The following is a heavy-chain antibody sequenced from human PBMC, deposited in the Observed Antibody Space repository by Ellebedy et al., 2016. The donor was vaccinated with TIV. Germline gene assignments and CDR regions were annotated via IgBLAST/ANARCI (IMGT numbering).Heavy chain of an antibody. CDR1: GFTISSHY. J-gene: IGHJ4*02. CDR3: ARGDGYNFFES. CDR2: IYRSGDI. Sequence: PGGSLRLSCAASGFTISSHYMSWVRQAPGKGLEWVSVIYRSGDIYYADSVKGRFTISRDNSKNTLYLQMNSLRAEDTAVYYCARGDGYNFFESWGQGILVPVSS. V-gene: IGHV3-53*01. D-gene: IGHD5-24*01.